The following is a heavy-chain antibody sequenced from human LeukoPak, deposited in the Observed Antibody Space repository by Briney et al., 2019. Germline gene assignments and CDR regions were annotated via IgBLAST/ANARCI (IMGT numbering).Heavy chain of an antibody. J-gene: IGHJ4*02. CDR2: VIPNSGAT. CDR1: GYTFTGYY. V-gene: IGHV1-2*02. CDR3: ARGVTISGHDS. Sequence: VASVKVSCKASGYTFTGYYMHWVRQAPGQGLEWMGWVIPNSGATTYAQKFQGKVTMTRDTSINTAYMELNSLRSDDTAVYYCARGVTISGHDSWGQGTQVTVSS. D-gene: IGHD2-15*01.